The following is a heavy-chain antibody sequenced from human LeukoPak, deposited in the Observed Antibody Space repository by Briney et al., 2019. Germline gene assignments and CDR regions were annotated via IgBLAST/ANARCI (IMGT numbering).Heavy chain of an antibody. J-gene: IGHJ4*01. CDR3: AKGIYSSGWSYFDY. V-gene: IGHV3-23*01. CDR1: GFTFSNSA. CDR2: LSGSGITT. D-gene: IGHD6-19*01. Sequence: GGSLRLSCAASGFTFSNSAMSWVRQAPGKGLEWVSTLSGSGITTYYADSVKGRFTISRDNSKNTLYLQVNSLRAEDTAVYYCAKGIYSSGWSYFDYWGHGTLVTVSS.